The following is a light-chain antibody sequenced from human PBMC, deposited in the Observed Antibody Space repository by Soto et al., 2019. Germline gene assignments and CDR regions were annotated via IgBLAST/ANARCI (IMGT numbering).Light chain of an antibody. CDR1: QSVSDN. CDR2: GAS. J-gene: IGKJ2*01. CDR3: QQSSSCAYT. V-gene: IGKV3-15*01. Sequence: EIVMTQSPATLSVSPGERATLSCRASQSVSDNLAWYQKKPGQAPRLLIYGASTRATAIPARFSGSGSGTAFTLTISSLLSKEFVVYYCQQSSSCAYTLGRGTKVDIK.